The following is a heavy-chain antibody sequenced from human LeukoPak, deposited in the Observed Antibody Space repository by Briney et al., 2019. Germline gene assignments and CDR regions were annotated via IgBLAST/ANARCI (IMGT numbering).Heavy chain of an antibody. CDR1: GGTFSSYA. V-gene: IGHV1-69*13. CDR2: IIPIFGTA. J-gene: IGHJ4*02. CDR3: ARDKTGXAPGDY. Sequence: SVKVSCKASGGTFSSYAISWVRQAPGQGLEWMGGIIPIFGTANYAQKFQGRVTITADESTSTAYMELSSLRSEDTAVYYCARDKTGXAPGDYWGQXXXXXVSS. D-gene: IGHD1-14*01.